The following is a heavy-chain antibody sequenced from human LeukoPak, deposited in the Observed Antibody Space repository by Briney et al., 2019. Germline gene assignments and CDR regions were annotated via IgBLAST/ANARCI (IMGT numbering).Heavy chain of an antibody. Sequence: PRKGLPSISGISGSCRSTHSADSVKGRFTVSRDNSKNMLYLQMNSLRAEDTALYYCAKALDGYNGMDVWGQGTTVIVSS. D-gene: IGHD3-16*02. J-gene: IGHJ6*02. CDR2: ISGSCRST. V-gene: IGHV3-23*01. CDR3: AKALDGYNGMDV.